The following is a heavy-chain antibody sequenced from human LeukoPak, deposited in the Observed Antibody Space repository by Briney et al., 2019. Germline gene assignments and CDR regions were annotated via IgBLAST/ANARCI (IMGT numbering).Heavy chain of an antibody. J-gene: IGHJ4*02. D-gene: IGHD3-22*01. V-gene: IGHV4-61*01. CDR2: IYYSGSI. CDR1: GGSVSSGSYY. Sequence: SETLSLTCTVSGGSVSSGSYYWSWIRQPPGKGLEWIGDIYYSGSIKYNPSLKSRVTMSVDTSKNQFSLKLSSVTAADTAIYYCARENPSGYYNRPIDYWGQGTLVTASS. CDR3: ARENPSGYYNRPIDY.